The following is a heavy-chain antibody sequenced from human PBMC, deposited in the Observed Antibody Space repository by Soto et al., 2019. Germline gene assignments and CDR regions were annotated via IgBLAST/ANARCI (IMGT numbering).Heavy chain of an antibody. CDR1: GGSISSGGSS. CDR3: ARAGDSSGPVALGY. Sequence: QLQLQESGSGLVKPSQTLSLTCAVSGGSISSGGSSWSWIRQPPGKGLEWIGYIYHSGSTYYNPSLKSRVTISVDRSKKQFSLKLSSVTAADTAVYYCARAGDSSGPVALGYWGQGTLVTVSS. D-gene: IGHD6-19*01. V-gene: IGHV4-30-2*01. CDR2: IYHSGST. J-gene: IGHJ4*02.